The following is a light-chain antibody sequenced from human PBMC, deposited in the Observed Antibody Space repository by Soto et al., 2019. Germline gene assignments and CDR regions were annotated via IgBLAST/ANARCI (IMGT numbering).Light chain of an antibody. CDR1: RSDVGGYNY. CDR2: EFT. CDR3: SSFAGGGNPVL. Sequence: QSALTQPPSASGSLGQSVTIYCTGTRSDVGGYNYVSWHQQHPGKAPKLMIYEFTKRPSGVPDRFAGSKSGNTASLTVSGLQAEDEAEYYCSSFAGGGNPVLFGGGTKLTVL. J-gene: IGLJ2*01. V-gene: IGLV2-8*01.